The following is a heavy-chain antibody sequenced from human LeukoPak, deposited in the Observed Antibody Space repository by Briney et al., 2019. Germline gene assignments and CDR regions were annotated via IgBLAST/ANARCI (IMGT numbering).Heavy chain of an antibody. V-gene: IGHV3-30*04. J-gene: IGHJ3*02. Sequence: GRSLRLSCAASGFTFSSYAMHWVRQAPGKGLEWVAVISYDGSNKYYADSVKGRFTISRDNSKSTLYLQMNSLRAEDTAVYYCARDYSSSWSRSAFDIWGQGTMVTVSS. D-gene: IGHD6-13*01. CDR1: GFTFSSYA. CDR2: ISYDGSNK. CDR3: ARDYSSSWSRSAFDI.